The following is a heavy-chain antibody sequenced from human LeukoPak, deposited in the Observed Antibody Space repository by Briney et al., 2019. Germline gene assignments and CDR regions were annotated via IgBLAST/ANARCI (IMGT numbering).Heavy chain of an antibody. Sequence: SETLSLTCTVSGGSISSYYWSWIRQPPGKGLEWIGEINHSGSTNYNPSLKSRVTISVDTSKNQFSLKLSSVTAADTAVYYCARGHHGSGSYSSWGQGTLVTVSS. CDR1: GGSISSYY. CDR2: INHSGST. CDR3: ARGHHGSGSYSS. D-gene: IGHD3-10*01. J-gene: IGHJ4*02. V-gene: IGHV4-34*01.